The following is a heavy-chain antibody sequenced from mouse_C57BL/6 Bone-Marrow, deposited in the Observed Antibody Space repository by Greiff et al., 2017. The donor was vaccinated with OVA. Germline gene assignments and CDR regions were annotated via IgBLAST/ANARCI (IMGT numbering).Heavy chain of an antibody. CDR1: GFTFSNYW. V-gene: IGHV6-3*01. Sequence: EVKVVDSGGGLVQPGGSMKLSCVASGFTFSNYWMNWVRQSPEKGLEWVAQIRLKSDNYATHYAESVKGRFTISRDDSKSSVYLQMNNLRAEDTGIYYCTGGASYYFDYWGQGTTLTVSS. CDR2: IRLKSDNYAT. J-gene: IGHJ2*01. D-gene: IGHD6-1*01. CDR3: TGGASYYFDY.